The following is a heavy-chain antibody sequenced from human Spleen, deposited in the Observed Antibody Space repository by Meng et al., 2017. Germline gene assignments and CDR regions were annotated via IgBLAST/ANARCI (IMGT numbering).Heavy chain of an antibody. D-gene: IGHD1-26*01. CDR1: GFTISTYW. Sequence: EVQMVESGGGLVQPGGSRRLSCVAFGFTISTYWLHWVRQAPGKGLVWVSRTSRDGSDTVYADSVKGRFTMSRDNAKNTLYLQMNSLRAEDTAVYYCAAAWELLPPGYWGQGTLVTVSS. J-gene: IGHJ4*02. CDR2: TSRDGSDT. CDR3: AAAWELLPPGY. V-gene: IGHV3-74*01.